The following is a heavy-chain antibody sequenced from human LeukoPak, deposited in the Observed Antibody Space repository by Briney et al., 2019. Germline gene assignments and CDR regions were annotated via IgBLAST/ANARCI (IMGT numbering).Heavy chain of an antibody. V-gene: IGHV3-7*01. Sequence: GGSLRLSCAASGFTFSSYWMSWVRQAPGKGLEWVANIKQDGSEKYYVDSVKGRFTVSRDNAKNSLYLQMNSLRAEDTAVYYCARETSDCGGDCRYSWGNAFDIWGQGTMVTVSS. CDR1: GFTFSSYW. J-gene: IGHJ3*02. CDR3: ARETSDCGGDCRYSWGNAFDI. CDR2: IKQDGSEK. D-gene: IGHD2-21*02.